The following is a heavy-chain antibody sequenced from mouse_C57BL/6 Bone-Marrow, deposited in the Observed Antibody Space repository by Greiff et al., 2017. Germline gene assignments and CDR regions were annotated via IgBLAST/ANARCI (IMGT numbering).Heavy chain of an antibody. CDR1: GYTFTDYY. V-gene: IGHV1-19*01. Sequence: EVKLMESGPVLVKPGASVKMSCKASGYTFTDYYMNWVKQSHGKSLEWIGVINPYNGGTSYNQKFKGKATLTVDKSSSTAYMELNSLTSEDSAVXYCARYGNYLAWFAYWGQGTLVTVSA. D-gene: IGHD2-1*01. CDR3: ARYGNYLAWFAY. CDR2: INPYNGGT. J-gene: IGHJ3*01.